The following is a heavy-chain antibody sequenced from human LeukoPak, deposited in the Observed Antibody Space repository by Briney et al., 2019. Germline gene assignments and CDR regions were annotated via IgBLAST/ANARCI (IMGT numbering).Heavy chain of an antibody. J-gene: IGHJ4*02. V-gene: IGHV4-34*01. Sequence: SETLSLTCAVYGGSFSGYYWSWIRQPPGKGLEWIGEINHSGSTNYNPSLKSRVTISVDTSKNQFSLKLSSVTAADTALYYCARRISWSFDYWGQGTLVTVSS. D-gene: IGHD6-13*01. CDR3: ARRISWSFDY. CDR2: INHSGST. CDR1: GGSFSGYY.